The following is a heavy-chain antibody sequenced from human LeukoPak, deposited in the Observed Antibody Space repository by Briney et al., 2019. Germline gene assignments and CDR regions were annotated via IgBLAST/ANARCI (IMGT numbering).Heavy chain of an antibody. D-gene: IGHD5-18*01. CDR3: SRGPIQLWVHNGVDV. J-gene: IGHJ6*02. Sequence: PGGSLRLSCTTSGFNFGDHAMTWVRQAPGKGLEWVGFIRSNAYRGTTEYAASVKGGFTISRDDSKSVVYLQMNSLKSEDTAVYYCSRGPIQLWVHNGVDVWGQGTTVTVSS. V-gene: IGHV3-49*04. CDR2: IRSNAYRGTT. CDR1: GFNFGDHA.